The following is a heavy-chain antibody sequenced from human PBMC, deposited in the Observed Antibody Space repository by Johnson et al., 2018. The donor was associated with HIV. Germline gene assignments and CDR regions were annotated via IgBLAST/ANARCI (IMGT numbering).Heavy chain of an antibody. CDR1: GFTFDDYT. CDR2: VNWNGGST. J-gene: IGHJ3*02. V-gene: IGHV3-20*04. CDR3: ARAMGGESFDI. Sequence: VQLVESGGGFIQAGRSLRLSCAASGFTFDDYTMHWVHQAPGKGLEWVSGVNWNGGSTGYADSVKGRFTISRDNAKSSLYLQMNSLRAEDTALYYCARAMGGESFDIWVQGTMVTVSS. D-gene: IGHD3-16*01.